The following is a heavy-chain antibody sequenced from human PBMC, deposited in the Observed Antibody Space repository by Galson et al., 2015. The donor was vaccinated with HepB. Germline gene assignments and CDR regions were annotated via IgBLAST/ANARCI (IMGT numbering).Heavy chain of an antibody. D-gene: IGHD3-22*01. CDR2: ISAYNGNT. CDR1: GYTFTSYG. Sequence: SVKVSCKASGYTFTSYGISWVRQAPGQGLEWMGWISAYNGNTNYAQKLRGRVTMTTDTSTSTAYMELRSLRSDDTAVYYCARDIKGQYYYDSSGYYSRAFDIWGQGTMVTVSS. J-gene: IGHJ3*02. CDR3: ARDIKGQYYYDSSGYYSRAFDI. V-gene: IGHV1-18*04.